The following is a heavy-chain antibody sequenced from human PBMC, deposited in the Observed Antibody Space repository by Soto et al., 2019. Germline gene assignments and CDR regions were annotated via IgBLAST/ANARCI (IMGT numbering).Heavy chain of an antibody. CDR2: ISYDGSNK. V-gene: IGHV3-30-3*01. Sequence: PGGSLRLSCAASGFTFSSYAMHWVRQAPGKGLEWVAVISYDGSNKYYADSVKGRFTISRDNSKNTLYLQMNSLRAEDTAVYYCAREARLSITMVRGVIDYWGQGTLVTVSS. CDR1: GFTFSSYA. D-gene: IGHD3-10*01. CDR3: AREARLSITMVRGVIDY. J-gene: IGHJ4*02.